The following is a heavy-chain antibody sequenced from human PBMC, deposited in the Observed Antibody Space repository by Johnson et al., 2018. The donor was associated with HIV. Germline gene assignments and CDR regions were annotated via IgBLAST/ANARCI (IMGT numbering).Heavy chain of an antibody. CDR3: TRRDDTNLLHAFDV. Sequence: VQLVESGGGLVQPGGSLRLSCVASGFTFSDHYMDWVRQAPGKGLEWVGRIKSKTNNYATAYAASVKDRLTISRDDSKNKAFLQLNSLKTEDTAMYFCTRRDDTNLLHAFDVLVQGAMVTVSS. CDR2: IKSKTNNYAT. D-gene: IGHD1-1*01. CDR1: GFTFSDHY. J-gene: IGHJ3*01. V-gene: IGHV3-73*01.